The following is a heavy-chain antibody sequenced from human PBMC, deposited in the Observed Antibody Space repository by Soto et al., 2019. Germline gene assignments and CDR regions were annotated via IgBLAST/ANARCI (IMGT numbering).Heavy chain of an antibody. CDR2: ISGSGGST. J-gene: IGHJ6*02. CDR3: AKEPHPAGARFLEWLFNLMDV. Sequence: PGGSLRLYCADSGCTFSSYAMSWVRQAPGKGLEWVSAISGSGGSTYYADSVKGRFTISRDNSKNTLYLQMNSLRAEDTAVYYCAKEPHPAGARFLEWLFNLMDVWGQGTTVTVSS. CDR1: GCTFSSYA. D-gene: IGHD3-3*01. V-gene: IGHV3-23*01.